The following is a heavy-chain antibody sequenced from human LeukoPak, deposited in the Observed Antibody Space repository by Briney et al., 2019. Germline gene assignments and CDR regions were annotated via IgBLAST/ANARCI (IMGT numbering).Heavy chain of an antibody. J-gene: IGHJ4*02. CDR1: GFTFSSYA. D-gene: IGHD3-22*01. Sequence: GGSLRLSCAASGFTFSSYAMHWVRQAPGKGLEWVAVMSYDGSNKYYADSVKGRFTISRDNSKNTLYLQMNSLRAEDTAVYYCARDYGRYYDSSGHWGQGTLVTVSS. V-gene: IGHV3-30*04. CDR3: ARDYGRYYDSSGH. CDR2: MSYDGSNK.